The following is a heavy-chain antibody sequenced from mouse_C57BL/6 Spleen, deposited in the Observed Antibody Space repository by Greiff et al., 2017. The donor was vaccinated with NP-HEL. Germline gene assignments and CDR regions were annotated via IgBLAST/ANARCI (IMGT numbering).Heavy chain of an antibody. CDR2: IYPGSGST. CDR3: ARGGIYDGYSSFDY. J-gene: IGHJ2*01. V-gene: IGHV1-55*01. Sequence: QVQLKQPGAELVKPGASVKMSCKASGYTFTSYWITWVKQRPGQGLEWIGDIYPGSGSTNYNEKFKSKATLTVDTSSSTAYMQLSSLTSEDSAVYYCARGGIYDGYSSFDYWGQGTTLTVSS. D-gene: IGHD2-3*01. CDR1: GYTFTSYW.